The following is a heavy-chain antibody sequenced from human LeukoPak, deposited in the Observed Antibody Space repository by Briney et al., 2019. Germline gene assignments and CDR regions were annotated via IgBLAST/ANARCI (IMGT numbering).Heavy chain of an antibody. J-gene: IGHJ6*02. D-gene: IGHD6-13*01. CDR1: GGSISSGGYY. CDR3: ARGGYSSSWSQRVYYYYGMDV. V-gene: IGHV4-31*03. CDR2: INHSGST. Sequence: PSETLSLTCTVSGGSISSGGYYWSWIRQHPGKGLEWIGEINHSGSTNYNPSLKSRVTISVDTSKNQFSLKLSSVTAADTAVYYCARGGYSSSWSQRVYYYYGMDVWGQGTTVTVSS.